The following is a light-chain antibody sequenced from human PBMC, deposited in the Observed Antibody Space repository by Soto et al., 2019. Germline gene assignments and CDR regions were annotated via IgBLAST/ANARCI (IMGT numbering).Light chain of an antibody. CDR1: HDINTY. J-gene: IGKJ1*01. V-gene: IGKV1-27*01. Sequence: DIQMTQSPSSLSASVGDRVTITCRASHDINTYLAWFQQRPGKVPKLLIYAASTLQSGVPSRFSCSGSGTDFTLTISSLQPEDVATYYCQKYNSVPWTFGQGTKVEIK. CDR2: AAS. CDR3: QKYNSVPWT.